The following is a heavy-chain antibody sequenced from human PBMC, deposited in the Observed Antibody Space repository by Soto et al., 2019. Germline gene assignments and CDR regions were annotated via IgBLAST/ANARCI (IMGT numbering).Heavy chain of an antibody. Sequence: EVQLVESGGGLVQPGGSLRLSCAASGFTVSSNYMSWVRQAPGKGLEWVSVIYSGGSTYYADSVKGRFTISRDNSKNTXYLQMNSLRAEDTAVYYCARDQYSSGWYGYYGMDVWGQGTTVTVSS. CDR3: ARDQYSSGWYGYYGMDV. J-gene: IGHJ6*02. D-gene: IGHD6-19*01. CDR2: IYSGGST. CDR1: GFTVSSNY. V-gene: IGHV3-53*01.